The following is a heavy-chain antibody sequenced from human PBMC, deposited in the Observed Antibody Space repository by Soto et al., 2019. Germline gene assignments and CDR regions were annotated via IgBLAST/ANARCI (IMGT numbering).Heavy chain of an antibody. D-gene: IGHD5-18*01. CDR1: GYTFTSYG. CDR2: ISAYNGNT. V-gene: IGHV1-18*01. Sequence: VQLVQYGAEVKKPGASVKVSGKASGYTFTSYGIIWVRQATGQGLEWMGWISAYNGNTNYAQKLQGRVTMTIDTSTSTTYMELRSLRSDDTAVYYCASTPDTAMGPQFDYWGQGTLVIVSS. CDR3: ASTPDTAMGPQFDY. J-gene: IGHJ4*02.